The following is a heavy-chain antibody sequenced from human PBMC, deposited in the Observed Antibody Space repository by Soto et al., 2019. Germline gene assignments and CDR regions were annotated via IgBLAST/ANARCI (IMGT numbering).Heavy chain of an antibody. Sequence: QVQLQQWGAGLLKPSETLSLTCAVHGGSFSGYSWVWIRQPPGGGLGWIGEINYTGSTTYNRSLKGRVTMSVDTSTKQFSLNLSSLTAADTALFYCARGRIGAGGTLDSWGQGTLVTVSS. CDR2: INYTGST. CDR3: ARGRIGAGGTLDS. D-gene: IGHD6-13*01. J-gene: IGHJ4*02. V-gene: IGHV4-34*02. CDR1: GGSFSGYS.